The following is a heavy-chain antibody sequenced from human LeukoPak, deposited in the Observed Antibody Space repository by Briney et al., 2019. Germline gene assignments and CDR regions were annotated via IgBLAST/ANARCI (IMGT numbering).Heavy chain of an antibody. J-gene: IGHJ3*02. CDR3: ARGTVSGSYHYIDAFDI. D-gene: IGHD1-26*01. V-gene: IGHV4-4*02. CDR1: GGSISSSNW. CDR2: IYHSGST. Sequence: PSETLSLTCAVSGGSISSSNWWSWVRQPPGKGLEWIGEIYHSGSTNYNPSLKSRVTISVDKSKNQFSLKLSSVTAADTAVYYCARGTVSGSYHYIDAFDIWGQGTMVTVSS.